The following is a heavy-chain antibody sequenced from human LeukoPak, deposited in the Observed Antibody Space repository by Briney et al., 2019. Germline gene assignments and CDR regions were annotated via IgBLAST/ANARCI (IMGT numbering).Heavy chain of an antibody. CDR2: ISYDGSLK. CDR1: GFTFSTYT. D-gene: IGHD3-10*01. CDR3: ARGDYYGSGSYWYYFDY. J-gene: IGHJ4*02. Sequence: GGSLRLSCAASGFTFSTYTMHWVRQAPGKGLEWVAVISYDGSLKYYAGSVKGRSTISRDNSKNTVFLQMNSLRAEDTAVYYCARGDYYGSGSYWYYFDYWGQGTLVTVSS. V-gene: IGHV3-30*04.